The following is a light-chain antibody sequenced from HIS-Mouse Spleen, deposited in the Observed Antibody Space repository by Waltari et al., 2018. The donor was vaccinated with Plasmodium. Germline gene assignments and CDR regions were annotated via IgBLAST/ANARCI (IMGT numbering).Light chain of an antibody. J-gene: IGKJ1*01. CDR3: QQSYSTWT. V-gene: IGKV1-39*01. CDR1: QSISNY. Sequence: DIQMTPSPSSLSASVGDRVTLTCRASQSISNYLNWYQQKPGKAPKFLIYAASTLQSGVTSRFSGSGSGTDFTLTISSLQPEDFATYYCQQSYSTWTFGQGTKVEIK. CDR2: AAS.